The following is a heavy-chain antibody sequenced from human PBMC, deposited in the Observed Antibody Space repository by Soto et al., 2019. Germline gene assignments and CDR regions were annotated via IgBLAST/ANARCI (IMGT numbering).Heavy chain of an antibody. V-gene: IGHV4-59*08. Sequence: QVQLQESGPGRVKPSETLSLTCTVSGGSISSYYWSWIRQPPGKGLEYIGYIYDSGSTNYNPSLKSRVTISVDTSKNQFSLKLSSVTAADTALYYCARLGRYQMGIFDYWGQGTLVTVSS. CDR1: GGSISSYY. J-gene: IGHJ4*02. D-gene: IGHD2-2*01. CDR3: ARLGRYQMGIFDY. CDR2: IYDSGST.